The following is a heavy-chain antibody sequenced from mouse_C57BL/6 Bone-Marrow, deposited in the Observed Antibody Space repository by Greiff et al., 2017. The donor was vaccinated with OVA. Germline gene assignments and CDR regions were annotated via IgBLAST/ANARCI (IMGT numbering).Heavy chain of an antibody. CDR1: GYAFSSSW. CDR3: ARWGGWLLPFAY. CDR2: IYPGDGDT. Sequence: VQVVESGPELVKPGASVKISCKASGYAFSSSWMNWVKQRPGKGLEWIGRIYPGDGDTNYNGKFKGKATLTADKSSSTAYMQLSSLTSEDSAVYFCARWGGWLLPFAYWGQGTLVTVSA. V-gene: IGHV1-82*01. J-gene: IGHJ3*01. D-gene: IGHD2-3*01.